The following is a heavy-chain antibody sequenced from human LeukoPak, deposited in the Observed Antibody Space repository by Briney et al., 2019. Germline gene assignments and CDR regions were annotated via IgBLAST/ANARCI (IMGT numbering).Heavy chain of an antibody. CDR1: GYTFTSYG. CDR2: ISAYNGNT. CDR3: ARVSQQRNTRWPTTFDY. J-gene: IGHJ4*02. V-gene: IGHV1-18*01. Sequence: GASVKVSCKASGYTFTSYGISWVRQAPGQGLEWMGWISAYNGNTNYAQKLQGRVTMTTDTSTSTAYMELRSLRSDDTAVYYCARVSQQRNTRWPTTFDYWGQGTLVTVSS. D-gene: IGHD6-13*01.